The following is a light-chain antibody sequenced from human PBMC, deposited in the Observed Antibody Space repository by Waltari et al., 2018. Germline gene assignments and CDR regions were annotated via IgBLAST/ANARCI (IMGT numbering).Light chain of an antibody. J-gene: IGLJ2*01. CDR1: SSILGNAY. Sequence: QSVLTQPPSVSAAPGQKVNISCSGSSSILGNAYVSWYQQLPSTAPTLLIYDNDEQPSGIPARFSGSKSGTSATLAITGLQTWDEADYYCGAWDSSLSAFVFGGGTTLTVV. CDR3: GAWDSSLSAFV. CDR2: DND. V-gene: IGLV1-51*01.